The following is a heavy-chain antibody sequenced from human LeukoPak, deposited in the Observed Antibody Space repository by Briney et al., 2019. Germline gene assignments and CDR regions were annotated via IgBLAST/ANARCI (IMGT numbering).Heavy chain of an antibody. V-gene: IGHV1-2*04. CDR3: ARGEPGQYYFDY. J-gene: IGHJ4*02. Sequence: ASVKVSCKASGYTFTGYYMHWVRQAPGQGLEWMGWINPNSGGTNYAQKFQDWVTMTRDTSISTAYMELSRLRSDDTAVYYCARGEPGQYYFDYWGQGTLVTVSS. D-gene: IGHD1-26*01. CDR2: INPNSGGT. CDR1: GYTFTGYY.